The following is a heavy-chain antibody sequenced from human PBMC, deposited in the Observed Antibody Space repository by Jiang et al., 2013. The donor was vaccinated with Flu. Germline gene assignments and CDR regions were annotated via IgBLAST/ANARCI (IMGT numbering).Heavy chain of an antibody. D-gene: IGHD4-17*01. Sequence: IIYPGDSDTTIQPVLPKGQVTISADKSISTAYLQWSSLKASDTAMYYCARLYGDYGHYYGMDVWGQGTTVTVSS. V-gene: IGHV5-51*01. CDR2: IYPGDSDT. J-gene: IGHJ6*02. CDR3: ARLYGDYGHYYGMDV.